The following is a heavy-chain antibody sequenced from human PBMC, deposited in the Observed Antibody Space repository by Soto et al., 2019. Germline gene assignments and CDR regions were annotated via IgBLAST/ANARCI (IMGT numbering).Heavy chain of an antibody. Sequence: GGSLRLSCAASGFTFSSYGMHWVRQAPGKGLEWVSSISSSSSYIYYADSVKGRFTISRDNAKNSLYLQMNSLRAEDTAVYYCARYPDTVTTGLDYWGQGTLVTVSS. CDR3: ARYPDTVTTGLDY. CDR1: GFTFSSYG. CDR2: ISSSSSYI. V-gene: IGHV3-21*01. D-gene: IGHD4-17*01. J-gene: IGHJ4*02.